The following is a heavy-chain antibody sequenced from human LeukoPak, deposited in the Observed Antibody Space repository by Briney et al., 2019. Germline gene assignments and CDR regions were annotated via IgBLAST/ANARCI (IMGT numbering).Heavy chain of an antibody. CDR3: AKDTGSARLDY. J-gene: IGHJ4*02. CDR2: ISYDGTNK. D-gene: IGHD4-17*01. V-gene: IGHV3-30*18. CDR1: GFPFNTYG. Sequence: GGSLRLSCAASGFPFNTYGMHWVRQAPGKGLEWVAVISYDGTNKFYADSVKGRFTISRDNSRNTVYLQVNRLRVEDTAVYYCAKDTGSARLDYWGQGTLVTVSS.